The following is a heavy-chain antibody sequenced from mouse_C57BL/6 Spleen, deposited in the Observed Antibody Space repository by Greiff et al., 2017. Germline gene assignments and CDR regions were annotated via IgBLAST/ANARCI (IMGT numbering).Heavy chain of an antibody. Sequence: VQLQQPGAELVKPGASVKLSCKASGYTFTSYWMQWVKQRPGQGLEWIGEIDPSDSYTNYNQKLQGKATLTVDTASSTAYMRLSSLTSEDSAVYYCARIVTMVTTKEAWFAYWGQGTLVTVSA. V-gene: IGHV1-50*01. CDR3: ARIVTMVTTKEAWFAY. J-gene: IGHJ3*01. CDR1: GYTFTSYW. D-gene: IGHD2-2*01. CDR2: IDPSDSYT.